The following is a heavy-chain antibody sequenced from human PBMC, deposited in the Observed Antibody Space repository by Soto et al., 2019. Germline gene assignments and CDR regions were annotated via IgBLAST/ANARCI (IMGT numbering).Heavy chain of an antibody. Sequence: SETLSLTCTVSGGSISSGGYYWSWVRQHPGKGLEWIGYIYYSGSTYYNPSLKSRVTISVDTSKNQFSLKLSSVTAADTAVYYCARGGYYFYYGMDVWGQGTTVTVSS. J-gene: IGHJ6*02. V-gene: IGHV4-31*03. CDR1: GGSISSGGYY. CDR2: IYYSGST. CDR3: ARGGYYFYYGMDV.